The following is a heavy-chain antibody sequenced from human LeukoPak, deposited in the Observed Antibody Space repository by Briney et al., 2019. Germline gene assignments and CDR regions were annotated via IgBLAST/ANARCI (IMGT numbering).Heavy chain of an antibody. J-gene: IGHJ5*02. CDR1: GFTFSTYA. CDR3: AKDRYSNYGNWFDP. D-gene: IGHD4-11*01. CDR2: ISGSGGST. V-gene: IGHV3-23*01. Sequence: KSGGSLRLSCAASGFTFSTYAMNWVRQAPGKGLEWVSGISGSGGSTYYADSVKGRFTIPRDNSKNTLYLQMISLRAEDTAVYYCAKDRYSNYGNWFDPWGQGTLVTVFS.